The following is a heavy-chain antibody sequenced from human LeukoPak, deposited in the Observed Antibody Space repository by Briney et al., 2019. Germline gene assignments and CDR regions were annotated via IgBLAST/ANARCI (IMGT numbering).Heavy chain of an antibody. CDR1: GFTFTTYG. CDR3: AKVESSGLTASFDY. Sequence: GGSLRLSCAASGFTFTTYGMHWVRQAPGKGLEWVSFIRYDGTNKYYADSVKGRFTISRDNSKNTLYLQMNSLRAEDTAVYYCAKVESSGLTASFDYWGQGTLVTVSS. V-gene: IGHV3-30*02. J-gene: IGHJ4*02. D-gene: IGHD3-22*01. CDR2: IRYDGTNK.